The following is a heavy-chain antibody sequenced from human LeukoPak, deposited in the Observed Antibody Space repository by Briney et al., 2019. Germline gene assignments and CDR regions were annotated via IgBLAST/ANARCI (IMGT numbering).Heavy chain of an antibody. J-gene: IGHJ4*02. Sequence: PGGSLRLSCAASGFTFSSYGMHWVRQAPGKGLEWVAFIRYDGSNKYYADSVKGRFTISRDNAKNSLYLQMNSLRAEDTAVYYCAVSLMDYSNYYFDYWGQGTLVTVSS. CDR2: IRYDGSNK. CDR1: GFTFSSYG. V-gene: IGHV3-30*02. CDR3: AVSLMDYSNYYFDY. D-gene: IGHD4-11*01.